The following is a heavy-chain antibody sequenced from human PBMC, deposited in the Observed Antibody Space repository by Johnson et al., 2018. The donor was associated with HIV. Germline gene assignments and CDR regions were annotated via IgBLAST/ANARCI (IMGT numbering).Heavy chain of an antibody. Sequence: VQLVESGGGVVRPGGSLRLSCAASGFTFDDCGMNWVRQAPGKGLEWVSGINWNGGRTGYADSVKGRFTISRDNAKNSLYLQMNSLRAEDTALYYCARDLGYCSGGSCHDAFDIWGQGTMVTVST. V-gene: IGHV3-20*04. CDR2: INWNGGRT. CDR3: ARDLGYCSGGSCHDAFDI. CDR1: GFTFDDCG. J-gene: IGHJ3*02. D-gene: IGHD2-15*01.